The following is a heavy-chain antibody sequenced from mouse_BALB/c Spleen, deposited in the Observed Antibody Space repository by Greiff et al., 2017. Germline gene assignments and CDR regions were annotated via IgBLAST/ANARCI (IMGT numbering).Heavy chain of an antibody. CDR2: IRNKANGYTT. J-gene: IGHJ4*01. D-gene: IGHD1-1*01. V-gene: IGHV7-3*02. CDR3: ARDDYYYGSSYAMDY. CDR1: GFTFTDYY. Sequence: EVKLVESGGGLVQPGGSLRLSCATSGFTFTDYYMSWVRQPPGKALEWLGFIRNKANGYTTEYSASVKGRFTISRDNSQSILYLQMNTLRAEDSATYYCARDDYYYGSSYAMDYWGQGTSVTVSS.